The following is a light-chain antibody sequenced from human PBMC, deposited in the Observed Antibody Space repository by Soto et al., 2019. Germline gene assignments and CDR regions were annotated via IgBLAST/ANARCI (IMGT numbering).Light chain of an antibody. CDR1: QSISSY. CDR3: QQSYSTPLCT. Sequence: IRMNQSPSSLSASVGDRVTITCRASQSISSYLNWCQQKPGKAPKLLIYAASSLQSGVPSRFSGSGSGTDFTLTISSLQPEDFATYYCQQSYSTPLCTFGQGTKVDIK. J-gene: IGKJ1*01. V-gene: IGKV1-39*01. CDR2: AAS.